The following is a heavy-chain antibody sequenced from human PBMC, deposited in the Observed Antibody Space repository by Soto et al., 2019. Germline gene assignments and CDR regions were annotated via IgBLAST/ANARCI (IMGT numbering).Heavy chain of an antibody. D-gene: IGHD5-12*01. CDR2: IRSRANSYAT. Sequence: GGSLRLSCAASGFSFNGSAMHWVRHASGKGLEWVGRIRSRANSYATTYAASVKGRFTISRDHSENTASLHMNSLKTEDTAVYYCTTSDNDKFVDYWGQGVLVTVSS. J-gene: IGHJ4*02. CDR1: GFSFNGSA. V-gene: IGHV3-73*01. CDR3: TTSDNDKFVDY.